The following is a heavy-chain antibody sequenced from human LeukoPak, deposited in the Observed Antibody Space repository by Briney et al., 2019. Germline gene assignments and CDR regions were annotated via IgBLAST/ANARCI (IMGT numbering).Heavy chain of an antibody. CDR1: GFTLSHYY. J-gene: IGHJ4*02. V-gene: IGHV3-11*01. Sequence: PGGALRVSCAASGFTLSHYYMTWIRQAPGKGLEWLSCISSSGDTIYYADSVKGRFTVSRDNAENLLYLQMNSLRAEDTAMYYCARQGSEIDYWGQGTLVTVSS. CDR3: ARQGSEIDY. CDR2: ISSSGDTI.